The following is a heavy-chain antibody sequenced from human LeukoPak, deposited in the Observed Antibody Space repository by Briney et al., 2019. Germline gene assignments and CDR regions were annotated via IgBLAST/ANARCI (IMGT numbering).Heavy chain of an antibody. J-gene: IGHJ3*02. D-gene: IGHD3-22*01. CDR1: GYTFTSYG. Sequence: ASVKVSCKASGYTFTSYGISWVRQAPGQGLEWMGWISAYNGNTNYAQKLQGRVTMTTDTSTSTAYMEPRSLRSDDTAVYYCARDQGITMIVVVPVNAFDIWGQGTMVTVSS. CDR2: ISAYNGNT. CDR3: ARDQGITMIVVVPVNAFDI. V-gene: IGHV1-18*01.